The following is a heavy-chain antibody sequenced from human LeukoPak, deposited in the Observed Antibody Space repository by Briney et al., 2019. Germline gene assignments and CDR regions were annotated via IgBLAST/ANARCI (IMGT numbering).Heavy chain of an antibody. J-gene: IGHJ4*02. CDR2: ISGSGGST. Sequence: GGSLRLSCAASGFTFSNYAMSWVRQVPGKGLEWVSTISGSGGSTYYADPLKGRFSISRDNSKNTLFLQMKSLRAEDPAVYCCAKERGYTSGLGTLDYWGQGTLVTVSA. CDR1: GFTFSNYA. CDR3: AKERGYTSGLGTLDY. V-gene: IGHV3-23*01. D-gene: IGHD6-19*01.